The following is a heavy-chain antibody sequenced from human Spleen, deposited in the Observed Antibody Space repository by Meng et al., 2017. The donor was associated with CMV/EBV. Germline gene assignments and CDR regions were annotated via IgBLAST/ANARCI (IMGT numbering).Heavy chain of an antibody. Sequence: SVKVSCKASGGTFSSYTISWVRQAPGQGLEWMGRIIPILGIANYAQKVQGRVTITADKSTSTAYMELSSLRSEDTAVYYCARAAGSGEYYYYYGMDVWGQGTTVTVSS. V-gene: IGHV1-69*02. J-gene: IGHJ6*02. CDR2: IIPILGIA. D-gene: IGHD3-10*01. CDR3: ARAAGSGEYYYYYGMDV. CDR1: GGTFSSYT.